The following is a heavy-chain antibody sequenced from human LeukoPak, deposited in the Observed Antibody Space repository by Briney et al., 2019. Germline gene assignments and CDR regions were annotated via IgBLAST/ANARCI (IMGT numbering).Heavy chain of an antibody. CDR2: IYNSGST. V-gene: IGHV4-59*01. Sequence: WDTLSLTCTVSRGSITGYYWIWVRQPPGKGLEWIGNIYNSGSTDYNPSRKSRVTIPVNLYEKQLPPNLSSVTAADRAVYYCARDKGPYWYFDLWGRGSLVTVCS. J-gene: IGHJ2*01. CDR1: RGSITGYY. CDR3: ARDKGPYWYFDL.